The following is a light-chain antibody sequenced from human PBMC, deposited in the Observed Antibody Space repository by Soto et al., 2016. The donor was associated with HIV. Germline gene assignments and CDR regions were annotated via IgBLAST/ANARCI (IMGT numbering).Light chain of an antibody. CDR2: DAS. Sequence: DIQMTQSPSSLSASVGDRVTITCQASQDISNYLNWYQQKPGKAPKLLIYDASNLETGVPSRFSGSRSGTDLTFTISSLQPEDIATYYCQQYDSLPFTFGGGTKVEIK. V-gene: IGKV1-33*01. CDR3: QQYDSLPFT. J-gene: IGKJ4*01. CDR1: QDISNY.